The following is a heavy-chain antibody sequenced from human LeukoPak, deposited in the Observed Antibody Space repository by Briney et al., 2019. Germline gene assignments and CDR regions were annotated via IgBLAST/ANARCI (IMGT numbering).Heavy chain of an antibody. CDR2: VYYSGST. D-gene: IGHD7-27*01. J-gene: IGHJ4*02. Sequence: SETLSLTCSVSGDFITAYYWSWIRQPPGKGLEWIGYVYYSGSTEYNPSLRSRVTISLEMSKHQFSLNLTSVTAADTAVYYCASNTGTVFDYWGQGALVTVPS. CDR1: GDFITAYY. V-gene: IGHV4-59*01. CDR3: ASNTGTVFDY.